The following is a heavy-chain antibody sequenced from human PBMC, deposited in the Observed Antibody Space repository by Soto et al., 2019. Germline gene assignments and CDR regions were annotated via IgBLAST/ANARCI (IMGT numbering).Heavy chain of an antibody. V-gene: IGHV3-23*01. CDR1: RFTFSTYA. J-gene: IGHJ6*03. CDR3: AGRYCTNGVCYTNYYYYIDV. Sequence: GSLRLSFAASRFTFSTYATSTVPPATGKGLEWVSTITTSGGNTYYADSVQGRFTISRDNSKNTLYLQMNSLRAEDTAVYYCAGRYCTNGVCYTNYYYYIDVWGKGT. CDR2: ITTSGGNT. D-gene: IGHD2-8*01.